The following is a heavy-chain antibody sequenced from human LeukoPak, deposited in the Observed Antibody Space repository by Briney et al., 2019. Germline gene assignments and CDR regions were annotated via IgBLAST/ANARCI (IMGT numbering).Heavy chain of an antibody. D-gene: IGHD2-2*01. Sequence: NTSETLSLTCAVYSGSFSGYYWSWIRQPPGKGLEWIGYIFYSGSTKYNPSLKSRVTISVDTSKSQFSLKLSSVNVADTAVYYCAKSSLYCTSTSCSYYFDYWGQGTLVTVSS. CDR1: SGSFSGYY. CDR2: IFYSGST. CDR3: AKSSLYCTSTSCSYYFDY. J-gene: IGHJ4*02. V-gene: IGHV4-59*01.